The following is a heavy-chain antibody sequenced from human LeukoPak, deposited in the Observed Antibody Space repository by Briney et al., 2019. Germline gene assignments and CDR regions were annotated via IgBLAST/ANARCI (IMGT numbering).Heavy chain of an antibody. CDR2: ISSSSSYI. J-gene: IGHJ5*02. D-gene: IGHD2-15*01. Sequence: GGSLRLSCAASGFTFSSYSMNWVRQAPGKGLEWVSSISSSSSYIYYADSVKSRFTISRDNAKNSLYLQMNSLRAEDTAVYYCARVSCSDGSCYLGWFDPWGQGTLVTVSS. CDR3: ARVSCSDGSCYLGWFDP. CDR1: GFTFSSYS. V-gene: IGHV3-21*01.